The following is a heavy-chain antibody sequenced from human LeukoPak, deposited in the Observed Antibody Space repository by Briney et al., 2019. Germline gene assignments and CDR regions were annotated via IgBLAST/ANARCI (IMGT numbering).Heavy chain of an antibody. CDR3: ANGVPDPGWFDP. CDR1: GYTFTGYY. V-gene: IGHV1-2*02. CDR2: INPNSGGT. J-gene: IGHJ5*02. Sequence: GTSVKVPCKASGYTFTGYYMHWVRQAPGQGLEWMGWINPNSGGTNYAQKFQGRVTITTDESTSTAYMELSSLRSEDTAVYYCANGVPDPGWFDPWGQGTLVTVSS. D-gene: IGHD2-2*01.